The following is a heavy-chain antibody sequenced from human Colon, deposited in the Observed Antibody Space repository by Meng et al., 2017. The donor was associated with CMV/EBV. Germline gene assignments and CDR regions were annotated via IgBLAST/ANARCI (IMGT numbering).Heavy chain of an antibody. J-gene: IGHJ6*02. CDR2: IKQDGSEK. CDR1: GFTFSSYW. CDR3: ARDPIVVVVAASPAVYGMDV. Sequence: GGSLRLSCAASGFTFSSYWMSWVRHSPGRGLEWVANIKQDGSEKYYVDSVKGRFTISRDNAKNSLYLQMNSLRAEDTAVYYCARDPIVVVVAASPAVYGMDVWGQGTTVTVSS. V-gene: IGHV3-7*01. D-gene: IGHD2-15*01.